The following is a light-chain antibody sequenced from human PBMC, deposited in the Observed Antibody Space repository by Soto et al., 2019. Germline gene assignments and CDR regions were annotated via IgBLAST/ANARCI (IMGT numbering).Light chain of an antibody. CDR3: QSYDSSLSGSRV. CDR2: GNS. J-gene: IGLJ1*01. V-gene: IGLV1-40*01. CDR1: SSNIGAGYD. Sequence: QSALTPPPSVSGAPGQRVTISCTGSSSNIGAGYDVHWYQQLPGTAPKLLIYGNSNRPSGVPDRFSGSKSGTSASLAITGLQAEDEADYYCQSYDSSLSGSRVFGTGTKLTVL.